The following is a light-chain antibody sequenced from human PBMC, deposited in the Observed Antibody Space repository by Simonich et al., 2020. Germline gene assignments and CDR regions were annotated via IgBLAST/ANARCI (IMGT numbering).Light chain of an antibody. J-gene: IGKJ3*01. Sequence: DIVMTQSPDSLAVSLGERATINCTSNQSVLYSSNNKNYLAGYQQKPGQPPKMLISWASTRESGVPARFSGSGSGTDFTLTISSLQAEDVAVYYCQQYYSTPFTFGPGTKVDIK. CDR1: QSVLYSSNNKNY. CDR3: QQYYSTPFT. CDR2: WAS. V-gene: IGKV4-1*01.